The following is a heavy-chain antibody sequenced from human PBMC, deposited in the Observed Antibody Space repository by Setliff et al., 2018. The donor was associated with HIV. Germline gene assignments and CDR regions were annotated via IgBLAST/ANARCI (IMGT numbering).Heavy chain of an antibody. V-gene: IGHV4-31*03. D-gene: IGHD6-6*01. J-gene: IGHJ4*02. CDR3: ATRLRIAARPFAY. CDR1: GVSVGSGDYY. Sequence: SETLSLTCSVSGVSVGSGDYYWHWIRQHPEKALEWIGYIFHSGDTYYNPSLKSRISMSVDTSKNQFSLELTSLTAADTAVYYCATRLRIAARPFAYWGQGMLVTVSS. CDR2: IFHSGDT.